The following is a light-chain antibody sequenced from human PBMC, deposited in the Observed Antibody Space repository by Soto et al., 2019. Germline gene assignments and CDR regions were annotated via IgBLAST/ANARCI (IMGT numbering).Light chain of an antibody. CDR1: SGDIGSYNL. CDR3: CAYAGSNTLYV. J-gene: IGLJ1*01. CDR2: EGT. Sequence: QSVLTQPASVSGSPGQSITISCTGTSGDIGSYNLVSWYQQHPGKAPKLMIYEGTKRPSGVSNRFSGSKSGNTASLTISGLQAEDEADYYCCAYAGSNTLYVFGTGTKVTVL. V-gene: IGLV2-23*01.